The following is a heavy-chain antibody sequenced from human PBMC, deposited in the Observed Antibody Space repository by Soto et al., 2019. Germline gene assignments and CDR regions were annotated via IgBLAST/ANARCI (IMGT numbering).Heavy chain of an antibody. Sequence: TLSLTCTVSGGSISPYSWSWIRQSPHKGLEWIGYIHYNGGLNYNPSLQSRVTMTRDISTATAYMELSSLRSDDTATYYCARMATFGSLNWFDPWGQGTLVTVSS. CDR2: IHYNGGL. J-gene: IGHJ5*02. D-gene: IGHD3-16*01. V-gene: IGHV4-59*01. CDR1: GGSISPYS. CDR3: ARMATFGSLNWFDP.